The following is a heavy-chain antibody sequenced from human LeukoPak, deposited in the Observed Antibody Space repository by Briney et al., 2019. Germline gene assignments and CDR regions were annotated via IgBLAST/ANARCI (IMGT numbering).Heavy chain of an antibody. J-gene: IGHJ3*02. CDR3: ARARYYHDSSGHKGRAFDI. V-gene: IGHV4-4*07. CDR2: IYSSGST. Sequence: PSETLSLTCTVSGGSISSYYWSWIRQPAGKGLEWIGRIYSSGSTNYNPSLKSRVTMSVDTSKNQFSLKLSSVTAADTAVYYCARARYYHDSSGHKGRAFDIWAKGQWSPSLQ. CDR1: GGSISSYY. D-gene: IGHD3-22*01.